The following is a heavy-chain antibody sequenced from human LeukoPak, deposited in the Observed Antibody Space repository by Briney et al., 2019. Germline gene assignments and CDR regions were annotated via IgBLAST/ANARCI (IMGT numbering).Heavy chain of an antibody. V-gene: IGHV4-34*01. Sequence: PSETLSLTCAVYGGSFSGYYWSWIRQPPGKGLEWIGEINHSGSTNYNPSLKSRVTISVDTSKNQFSLKLSSVTAADTAVYYWARVAGGAAAGSIDYWGQGTLLTVSS. CDR1: GGSFSGYY. CDR2: INHSGST. CDR3: ARVAGGAAAGSIDY. D-gene: IGHD6-13*01. J-gene: IGHJ4*02.